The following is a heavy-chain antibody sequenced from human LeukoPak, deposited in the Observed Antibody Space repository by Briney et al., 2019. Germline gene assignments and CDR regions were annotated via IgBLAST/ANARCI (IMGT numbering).Heavy chain of an antibody. CDR2: INPNSGGT. J-gene: IGHJ4*02. V-gene: IGHV1-2*02. CDR3: ASLLGEESYVGYSSSWYYFDY. CDR1: GYAFSGYD. D-gene: IGHD6-13*01. Sequence: ASVKVSYKASGYAFSGYDMHWVRQAPGQGLEWMGWINPNSGGTYYAQKFQGRVTMTRDTSISTAYMELSRLRSDDTAVYYCASLLGEESYVGYSSSWYYFDYWGQGTLVTVSS.